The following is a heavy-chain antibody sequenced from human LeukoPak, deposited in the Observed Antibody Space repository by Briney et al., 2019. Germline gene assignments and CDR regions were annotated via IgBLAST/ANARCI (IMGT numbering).Heavy chain of an antibody. Sequence: PSETLSLTCAVYGGSFSGYYWSWIRQPPGKGLEWIGEINHSGSTNYNPSLKSRVTISVDTSKNQFSLKLSSVTAADTAVYYCARARRGYADYWGQGTLVTVSS. D-gene: IGHD5-18*01. CDR2: INHSGST. V-gene: IGHV4-34*01. CDR3: ARARRGYADY. J-gene: IGHJ4*02. CDR1: GGSFSGYY.